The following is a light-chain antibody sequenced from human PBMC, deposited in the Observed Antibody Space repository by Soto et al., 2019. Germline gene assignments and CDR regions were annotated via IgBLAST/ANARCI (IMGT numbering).Light chain of an antibody. CDR3: QQYNILGT. V-gene: IGKV3D-15*01. Sequence: EIVMTQSPATLSVSPGERATLSCRASQSVSSNLAWYQQKPGQAPRLLIYGASTRATGIPARFSGSGSGTEFTLTISSLQSEDFAVYYCQQYNILGTFGQGTKLEIK. J-gene: IGKJ2*01. CDR1: QSVSSN. CDR2: GAS.